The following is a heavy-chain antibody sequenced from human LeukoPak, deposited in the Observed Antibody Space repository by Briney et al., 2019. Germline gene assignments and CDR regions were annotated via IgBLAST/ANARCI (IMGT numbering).Heavy chain of an antibody. CDR1: GFSFSDYW. Sequence: PGGSLRLPCGASGFSFSDYWMTWVRQAPGKGLEWVANINQDGSEEYYVASVKGRFTISRDNAKNSLYLQMTSLRAEDTAVYYCARDGSKSCSGGSCYLNWFDPWGQGTLVTVSS. D-gene: IGHD2-15*01. CDR2: INQDGSEE. V-gene: IGHV3-7*01. J-gene: IGHJ5*02. CDR3: ARDGSKSCSGGSCYLNWFDP.